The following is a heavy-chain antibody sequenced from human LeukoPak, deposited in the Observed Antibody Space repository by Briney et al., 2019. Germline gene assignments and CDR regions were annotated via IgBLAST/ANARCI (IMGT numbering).Heavy chain of an antibody. CDR3: ARDPGGSDAFDI. CDR2: ISSSSSYI. V-gene: IGHV3-21*01. J-gene: IGHJ3*02. CDR1: GFTFSSYS. Sequence: GGSLRLSCAVSGFTFSSYSMNWVRQAPGRGLEWVSSISSSSSYIYYADSVKGRFTISRDNAKNSLYLQMNSLRAEDTAVYYCARDPGGSDAFDIWGQGTMVTVSS. D-gene: IGHD3-16*01.